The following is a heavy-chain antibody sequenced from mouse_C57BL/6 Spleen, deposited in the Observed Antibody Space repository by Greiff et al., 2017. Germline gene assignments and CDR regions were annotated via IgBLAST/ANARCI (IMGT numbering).Heavy chain of an antibody. D-gene: IGHD1-1*01. Sequence: LVESGPELVKPGASVKISCKASGYSFTDYNMNWVKQSNGKSLEWIGVINPNYGTTSYNQKFKGKATLTVDQSSSTAYMQLNSLTSEDSAVYYCARSLITTVVGDYYAMDYWGQGTSVTVSS. V-gene: IGHV1-39*01. CDR3: ARSLITTVVGDYYAMDY. CDR1: GYSFTDYN. CDR2: INPNYGTT. J-gene: IGHJ4*01.